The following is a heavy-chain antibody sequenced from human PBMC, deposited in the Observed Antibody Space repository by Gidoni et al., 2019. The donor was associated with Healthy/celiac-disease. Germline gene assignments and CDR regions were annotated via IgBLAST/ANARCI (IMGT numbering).Heavy chain of an antibody. CDR3: AREGYYGSGSPPNFYYYYYGMDV. J-gene: IGHJ6*02. CDR1: GYTFTSYA. D-gene: IGHD3-10*01. V-gene: IGHV1-3*01. CDR2: INAGNGNT. Sequence: QVQLVQSGAEVKKPGASVKVSCKASGYTFTSYAMHWVRQAPGQRFEWMGWINAGNGNTKYSQKFQGRVTITRDTSASTAYMELSSLRSEDTAVYYCAREGYYGSGSPPNFYYYYYGMDVWGQGTTVTVSS.